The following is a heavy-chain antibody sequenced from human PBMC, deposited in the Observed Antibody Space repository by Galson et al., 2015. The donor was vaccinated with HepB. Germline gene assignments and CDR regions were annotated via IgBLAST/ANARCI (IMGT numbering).Heavy chain of an antibody. V-gene: IGHV3-30*18. CDR2: ISYDGRNK. CDR3: AKDATPNCGGGCFLVGDY. J-gene: IGHJ4*02. CDR1: GFTFSTYG. Sequence: SLRLSCAASGFTFSTYGMHWVRQAPGKGPQWVAVISYDGRNKFYVDSVKGRFTISRDNSKGTLYLEMNSLRAEDTAVYYCAKDATPNCGGGCFLVGDYWGQGALVTVSS. D-gene: IGHD2-21*01.